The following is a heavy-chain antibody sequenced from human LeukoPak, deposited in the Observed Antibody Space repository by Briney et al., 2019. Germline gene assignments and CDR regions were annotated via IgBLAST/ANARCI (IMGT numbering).Heavy chain of an antibody. Sequence: PGGSLRLSCAASGFTFDDYGMSWVRQAPGKGLEWVSGINWNGGSTGYADSVKGRFTISRDNAKNSLYPQMNSLRAEDTALYYCARASRGGDYYDSSGYYSPIDYWGQGTLVTVSS. J-gene: IGHJ4*02. D-gene: IGHD3-22*01. CDR2: INWNGGST. CDR3: ARASRGGDYYDSSGYYSPIDY. CDR1: GFTFDDYG. V-gene: IGHV3-20*04.